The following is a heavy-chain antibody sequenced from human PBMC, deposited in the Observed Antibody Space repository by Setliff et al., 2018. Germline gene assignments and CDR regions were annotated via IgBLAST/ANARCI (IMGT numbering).Heavy chain of an antibody. D-gene: IGHD4-17*01. CDR2: IDPNSRST. J-gene: IGHJ6*03. CDR3: AGEMGTVMTPTHYVYYMDV. V-gene: IGHV1-2*02. CDR1: GYTFTDYY. Sequence: ASVKVSCKASGYTFTDYYIHWVRQAPGQGLEWMGWIDPNSRSTHYAQKFQGRVSITADESTSTAYMEVSSLTSEDTAVYYCAGEMGTVMTPTHYVYYMDVWGKGTTVTVSS.